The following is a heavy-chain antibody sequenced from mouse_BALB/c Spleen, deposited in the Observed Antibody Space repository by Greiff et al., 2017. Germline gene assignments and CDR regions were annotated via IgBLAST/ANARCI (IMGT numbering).Heavy chain of an antibody. CDR2: INPSNGRT. D-gene: IGHD2-4*01. J-gene: IGHJ2*01. CDR1: GYTFTSYW. Sequence: VQLQQPGAELVKPGASVKLSCKASGYTFTSYWMHWVKQRPGQGLEWIGEINPSNGRTNYNEKFKSKATLTVDKSSSTAYMQLSSLTSEDSAVYYCARADYDGFDYWGQGTTLTVSS. V-gene: IGHV1S81*02. CDR3: ARADYDGFDY.